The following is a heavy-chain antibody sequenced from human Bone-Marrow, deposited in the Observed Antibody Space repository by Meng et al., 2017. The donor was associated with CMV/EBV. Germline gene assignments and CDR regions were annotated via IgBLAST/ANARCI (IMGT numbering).Heavy chain of an antibody. Sequence: GESLKISCAASGFTFSSYEMNWVRQAPGKGLEWVSAISGSGGSTYYADSVKGRFTISRDNSKNTLYLQMNSLRAEDTAVYYCAKAPPGVLRFLEADYWGQGTLVTVSS. J-gene: IGHJ4*02. CDR1: GFTFSSYE. CDR2: ISGSGGST. CDR3: AKAPPGVLRFLEADY. D-gene: IGHD3-3*01. V-gene: IGHV3-23*01.